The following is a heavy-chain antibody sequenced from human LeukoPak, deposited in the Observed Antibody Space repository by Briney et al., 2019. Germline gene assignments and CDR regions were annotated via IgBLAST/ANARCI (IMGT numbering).Heavy chain of an antibody. CDR2: IKQDGSVK. J-gene: IGHJ4*02. Sequence: GGSLRLSCGASGFIFSHYWMSWVRQAPGKGLEWVANIKQDGSVKYYVDSLKGRFTISRDNARNSVYLQMNSLRAEDTAVYYCARIGYSSSSFDYWDQGTLVTVSS. CDR1: GFIFSHYW. CDR3: ARIGYSSSSFDY. V-gene: IGHV3-7*01. D-gene: IGHD6-6*01.